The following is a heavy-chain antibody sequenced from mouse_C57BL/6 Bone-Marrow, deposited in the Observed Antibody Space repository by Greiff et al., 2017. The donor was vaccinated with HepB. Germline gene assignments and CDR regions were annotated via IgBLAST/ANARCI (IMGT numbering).Heavy chain of an antibody. D-gene: IGHD1-1*01. CDR3: AGITTVFDY. Sequence: QVQLQQPGAELVKPGASVKLSCKASGYTFTSYWMHWVKQRPGQGLEWIGMIHPNSGSTNYNEKFKSKSTLTVDKSSSTAYMQLSSLTSDDSAVYYCAGITTVFDYWGQGTTLTVSS. V-gene: IGHV1-64*01. CDR1: GYTFTSYW. J-gene: IGHJ2*01. CDR2: IHPNSGST.